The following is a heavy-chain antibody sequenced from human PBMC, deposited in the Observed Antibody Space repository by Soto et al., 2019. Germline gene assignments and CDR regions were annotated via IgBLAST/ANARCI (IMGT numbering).Heavy chain of an antibody. CDR1: GDSVSGNSAA. CDR3: AREFPYYVSSDSYLDY. V-gene: IGHV6-1*01. D-gene: IGHD3-16*01. CDR2: TYYRSRWYN. J-gene: IGHJ4*02. Sequence: SLTCAISGDSVSGNSAAWNWIRQSPSRGLEWLGRTYYRSRWYNDYAVSVKSRITVTPDTSKNQFSLHLNSVTPEDTAVYCCAREFPYYVSSDSYLDYWGQGALVTVSS.